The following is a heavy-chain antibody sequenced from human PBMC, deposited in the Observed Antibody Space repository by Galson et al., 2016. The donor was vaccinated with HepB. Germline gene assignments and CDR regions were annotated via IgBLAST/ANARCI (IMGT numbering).Heavy chain of an antibody. D-gene: IGHD1-26*01. CDR1: GGSISSGSISHSSYY. Sequence: SETLSLTCTVSGGSISSGSISHSSYYWGWIRQPPGKGLEWIGSIYYTGSTYYNPSLKRRVTISVDTSKNQFSLKQNSVTAADTAVYYCARLRWELSPRFDPWGQGTLVTVSS. CDR3: ARLRWELSPRFDP. CDR2: IYYTGST. J-gene: IGHJ5*02. V-gene: IGHV4-39*01.